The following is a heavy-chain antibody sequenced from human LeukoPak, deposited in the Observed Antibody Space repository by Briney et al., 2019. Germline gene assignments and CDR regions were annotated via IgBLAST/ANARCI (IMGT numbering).Heavy chain of an antibody. V-gene: IGHV3-21*01. CDR3: ARARGWYLAFDI. D-gene: IGHD6-19*01. J-gene: IGHJ3*02. CDR2: ISSSSSYI. CDR1: GFTFSSYS. Sequence: KPGGSLRLSCAASGFTFSSYSMNWVRQAPGKGLEWVSSISSSSSYIYYADSVKGRFPISRDNAKNSLYLQMNSLRAEDTAVYYCARARGWYLAFDIWGQGTMVTVSS.